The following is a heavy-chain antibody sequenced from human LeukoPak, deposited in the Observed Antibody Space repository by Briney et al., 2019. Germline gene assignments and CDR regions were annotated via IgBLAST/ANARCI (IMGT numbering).Heavy chain of an antibody. J-gene: IGHJ4*02. V-gene: IGHV1-2*06. CDR2: INPNSGDT. CDR3: ARDYCGGDCFPDY. D-gene: IGHD2-21*02. Sequence: ASVKVSCKASGYTFTCYYVHWVRQAPGQGLELMGRINPNSGDTNYAQKFQGSVTMTRDTSISTAYMELSRLRSDDTAVYYCARDYCGGDCFPDYWGQGTLITVSS. CDR1: GYTFTCYY.